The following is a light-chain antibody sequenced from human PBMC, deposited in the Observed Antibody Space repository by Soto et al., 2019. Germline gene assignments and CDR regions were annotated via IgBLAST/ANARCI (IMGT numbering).Light chain of an antibody. CDR3: QQYDNLPLT. CDR2: DES. V-gene: IGKV1-33*01. CDR1: QDISNY. Sequence: DIQMTQSPSSLSASVGDRVTITCQASQDISNYLNWYQQKPGKAPKLLIYDESNLETGVPSRFSGSGSVTDFTFTISSLQPEDIATYYCQQYDNLPLTFGGGTKVEIK. J-gene: IGKJ4*01.